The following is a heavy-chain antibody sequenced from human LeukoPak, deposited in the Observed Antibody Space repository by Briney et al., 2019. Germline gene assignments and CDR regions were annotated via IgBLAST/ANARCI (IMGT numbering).Heavy chain of an antibody. Sequence: ASVKVSCKASGYTFTGYYIHWVRQAPGQGLEWMGWINPNSGGTNYAQKFQGRVTISVDTSKNQFSLKLSSVTAADTAVYYCARGVYIAAGQYGYWGQGALVTVSS. CDR3: ARGVYIAAGQYGY. CDR1: GYTFTGYY. CDR2: INPNSGGT. V-gene: IGHV1-2*02. D-gene: IGHD6-13*01. J-gene: IGHJ4*02.